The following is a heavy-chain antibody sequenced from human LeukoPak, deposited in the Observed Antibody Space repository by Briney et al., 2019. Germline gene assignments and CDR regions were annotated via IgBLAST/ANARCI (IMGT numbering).Heavy chain of an antibody. CDR2: IFYSGSA. V-gene: IGHV4-31*03. J-gene: IGHJ4*02. CDR1: SRFISRGYYY. CDR3: ARGSTLIRGFDY. D-gene: IGHD3-10*01. Sequence: TSQTLSLTCTVSSRFISRGYYYWNWIRQHPEKSPEWIGYIFYSGSAYYHPALKSRVTISVDTSKNQFSLKLSSVTAADTAVYYCARGSTLIRGFDYWGQGTLVTVSS.